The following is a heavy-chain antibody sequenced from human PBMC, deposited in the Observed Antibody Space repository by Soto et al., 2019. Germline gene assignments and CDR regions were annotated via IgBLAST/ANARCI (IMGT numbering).Heavy chain of an antibody. Sequence: EVQLVESGGGLVKPGGSLRLSCAASGFTFSTYSMNWVRQAPGRGLEWVSSIDYSSSYMYYADSVKGRFTISRDNAKNSLFLQMNSLRDDVTAVYYCARRYCSTTICYAFDSWGQGTLVTGSS. CDR2: IDYSSSYM. CDR1: GFTFSTYS. D-gene: IGHD2-2*01. V-gene: IGHV3-21*02. J-gene: IGHJ4*02. CDR3: ARRYCSTTICYAFDS.